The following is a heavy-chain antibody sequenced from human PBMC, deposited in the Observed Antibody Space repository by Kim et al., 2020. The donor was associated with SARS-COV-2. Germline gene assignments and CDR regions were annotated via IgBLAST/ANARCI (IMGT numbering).Heavy chain of an antibody. CDR1: GFTFSNAW. V-gene: IGHV3-15*01. CDR3: TTARLLWFGESDAFDI. D-gene: IGHD3-10*01. J-gene: IGHJ3*02. CDR2: IKSKTDGGTT. Sequence: EGSLRLSCAASGFTFSNAWMSWVRQAPGKGLEWVGRIKSKTDGGTTDYAAPVKGRFTISRDDSKNTLYLQMNSLKTEDTAMYYCTTARLLWFGESDAFDIWGQGTMVTVSS.